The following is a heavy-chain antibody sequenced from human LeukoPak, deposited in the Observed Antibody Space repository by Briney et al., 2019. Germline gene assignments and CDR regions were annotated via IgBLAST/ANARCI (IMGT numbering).Heavy chain of an antibody. CDR3: AREPGFDSSGYLNWFDP. CDR2: ISYSGST. V-gene: IGHV4-59*01. CDR1: GASINTYY. Sequence: PSETLSLTCTVSGASINTYYWSWIRQPPGKGLEWIACISYSGSTKYNPSLKSRVTISVDTSKNQLSLKLSSVTAADTVGYYCAREPGFDSSGYLNWFDPWGQGTLVTVSS. J-gene: IGHJ5*02. D-gene: IGHD3-22*01.